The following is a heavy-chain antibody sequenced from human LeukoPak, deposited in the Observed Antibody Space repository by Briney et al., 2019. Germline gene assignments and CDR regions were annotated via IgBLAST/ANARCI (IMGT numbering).Heavy chain of an antibody. Sequence: GGSLRLSCAASGFTFSSYSMNWVRQAPGKGLEWVSSISSSSTYIYYADSVKGRFTISRDNAKNSLYLQMNSLRAEDTAVYHCARGGVVTDSSGYYYLGYWGQGTLVTVSS. J-gene: IGHJ4*02. V-gene: IGHV3-21*01. CDR2: ISSSSTYI. D-gene: IGHD3-22*01. CDR3: ARGGVVTDSSGYYYLGY. CDR1: GFTFSSYS.